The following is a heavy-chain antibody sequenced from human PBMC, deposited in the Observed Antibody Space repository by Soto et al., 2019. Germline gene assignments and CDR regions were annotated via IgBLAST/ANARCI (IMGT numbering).Heavy chain of an antibody. J-gene: IGHJ6*02. D-gene: IGHD2-2*01. V-gene: IGHV1-69*01. CDR2: IIPIFGTA. Sequence: QVQLVQSGAEVKKPGSSVKVSCKASGGTFSSYAISWVRQAPGQGLEWVGGIIPIFGTANYAQKFQGRVTITADESTSTAYMELSSLRSEDTAVYYCARSVSFRYQLLKRGMDVWGQGTKVTVSS. CDR1: GGTFSSYA. CDR3: ARSVSFRYQLLKRGMDV.